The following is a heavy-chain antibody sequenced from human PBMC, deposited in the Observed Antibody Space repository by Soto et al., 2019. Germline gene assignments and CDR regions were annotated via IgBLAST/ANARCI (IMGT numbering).Heavy chain of an antibody. CDR1: GFTFSSYG. V-gene: IGHV3-33*01. Sequence: GGSLRLSCAASGFTFSSYGMHWVRQAPGKGLEWVAVIWYDGSNKYYADSVKGRFTISRDNSKNTLYLQMNSLRAEDTAVYKCARGYSSSWYYFDYWGQGTLVTVS. J-gene: IGHJ4*02. CDR3: ARGYSSSWYYFDY. CDR2: IWYDGSNK. D-gene: IGHD6-13*01.